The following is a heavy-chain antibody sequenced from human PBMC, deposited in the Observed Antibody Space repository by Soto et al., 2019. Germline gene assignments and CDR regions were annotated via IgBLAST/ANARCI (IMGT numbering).Heavy chain of an antibody. D-gene: IGHD3-3*01. CDR3: ARNLYYNFWSGYNKTWFAP. V-gene: IGHV1-18*01. CDR2: ISAYNGNT. J-gene: IGHJ5*02. Sequence: GASVKVSCKASGYTFTSYVISWVRQAPGQGLEWMGWISAYNGNTNYAQKLQGRVTMTTDTSTSTAYMELRSLRSDDTAVYYCARNLYYNFWSGYNKTWFAPWGKGTLVPVSS. CDR1: GYTFTSYV.